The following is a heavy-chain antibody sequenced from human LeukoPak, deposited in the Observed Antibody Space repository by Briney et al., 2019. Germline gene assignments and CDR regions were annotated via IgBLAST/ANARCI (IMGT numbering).Heavy chain of an antibody. J-gene: IGHJ4*02. Sequence: GASVKVSCKASGYTFTSYGISWVRQAPGQGLEWMGWISAYNGSTNYAQKLQGRVTMTTDTSTSTAYMELRSLRSDDTAVYYCAREAMRYSSDWYGFDYWGQGTLVTVSS. D-gene: IGHD6-19*01. CDR1: GYTFTSYG. CDR2: ISAYNGST. CDR3: AREAMRYSSDWYGFDY. V-gene: IGHV1-18*01.